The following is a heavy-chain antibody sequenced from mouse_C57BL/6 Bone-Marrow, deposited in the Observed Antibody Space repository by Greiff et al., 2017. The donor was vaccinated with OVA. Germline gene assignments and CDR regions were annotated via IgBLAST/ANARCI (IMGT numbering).Heavy chain of an antibody. J-gene: IGHJ3*01. V-gene: IGHV1-47*01. CDR3: ARPGDYDGDWFAY. Sequence: QVQLKQSGAELVKPGASVKMSCKASGYTFTTYPIEWMKQNHGKSLEWIGNFHPYNDDTKYNEKFKGKATLTVEKSSSTVYLELSRLTSDDSAVFFCARPGDYDGDWFAYWGQGTLVTVSA. D-gene: IGHD2-4*01. CDR1: GYTFTTYP. CDR2: FHPYNDDT.